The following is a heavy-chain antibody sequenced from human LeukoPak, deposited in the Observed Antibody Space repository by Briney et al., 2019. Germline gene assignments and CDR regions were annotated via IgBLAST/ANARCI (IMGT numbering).Heavy chain of an antibody. CDR1: GYTFTSYY. CDR2: INPNSGGT. J-gene: IGHJ4*02. D-gene: IGHD3-22*01. V-gene: IGHV1-2*02. Sequence: GASVKVSCKASGYTFTSYYMHWVRQAPGQGLEWMGWINPNSGGTNYAQKFQGRVTMTRDTSISTAYMELSRLRTDDTAVYYCARDPNDSSGYYGYFDYWGQGTLVTVSS. CDR3: ARDPNDSSGYYGYFDY.